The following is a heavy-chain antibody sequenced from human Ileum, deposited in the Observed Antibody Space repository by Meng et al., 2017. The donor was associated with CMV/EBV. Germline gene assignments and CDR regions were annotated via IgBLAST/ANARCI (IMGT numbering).Heavy chain of an antibody. J-gene: IGHJ4*02. D-gene: IGHD1-26*01. CDR3: ARDGLSGRYFDY. CDR2: IDTNTGHP. CDR1: GYTFISNN. V-gene: IGHV7-4-1*02. Sequence: ASGYTFISNNMIWVRQAPGQAPEWMGGIDTNTGHPTYAQGFTGRFVFSFDTSVSTAYLQISSLKPEDTAVYYCARDGLSGRYFDYWGQGTLVTVSS.